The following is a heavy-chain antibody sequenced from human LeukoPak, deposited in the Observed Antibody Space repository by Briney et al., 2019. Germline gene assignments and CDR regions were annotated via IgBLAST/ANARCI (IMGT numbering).Heavy chain of an antibody. CDR2: INPNSGGT. Sequence: GASVKVSCKASGYTFTGYYMHWVRQAPGQGLEWMGWINPNSGGTNYAQKFQGRVTMTRDTSISTAYMELSRLRSDDTAGYYCARDPLQYSSGWYYVSAGSGFDPWGQGTLVTVSS. CDR3: ARDPLQYSSGWYYVSAGSGFDP. D-gene: IGHD6-19*01. CDR1: GYTFTGYY. J-gene: IGHJ5*02. V-gene: IGHV1-2*02.